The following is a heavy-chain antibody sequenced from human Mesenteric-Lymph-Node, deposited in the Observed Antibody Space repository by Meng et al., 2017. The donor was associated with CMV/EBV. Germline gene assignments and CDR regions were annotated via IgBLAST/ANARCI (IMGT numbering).Heavy chain of an antibody. Sequence: GESLKISCATSGFTFSSYEMNWVRQVPGKGLEWVANIKQDGSERYYVESVKGRFTISRNNAKNSLFLQMDGLRAEDTAVYYCARQKCGGDCDMDVWGQGTTVTVSS. D-gene: IGHD2-21*01. CDR3: ARQKCGGDCDMDV. J-gene: IGHJ6*02. CDR2: IKQDGSER. CDR1: GFTFSSYE. V-gene: IGHV3-7*01.